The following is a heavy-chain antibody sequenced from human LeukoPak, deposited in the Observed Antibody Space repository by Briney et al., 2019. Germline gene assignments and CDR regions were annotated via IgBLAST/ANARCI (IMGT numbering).Heavy chain of an antibody. CDR3: ARTRRHYYGSGKNLTPWPAGLDV. CDR1: SGSFSDYY. V-gene: IGHV4-59*01. CDR2: SGSS. J-gene: IGHJ6*01. D-gene: IGHD3-10*01. Sequence: PAETLSLTCTVSSGSFSDYYWTWKRQPPGQGLEWIGYSGSSKYNPSLESRVTISVDTSKRHFSLTLSSVTAADTAIYYCARTRRHYYGSGKNLTPWPAGLDVWGQGTTVIVSA.